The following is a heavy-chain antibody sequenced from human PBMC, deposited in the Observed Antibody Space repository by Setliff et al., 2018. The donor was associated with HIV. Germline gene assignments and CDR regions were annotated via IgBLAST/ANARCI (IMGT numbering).Heavy chain of an antibody. V-gene: IGHV1-18*01. Sequence: SVKVSCKASGYTFINYHITWVRQAPGQGLEWVGSISASSVNTNYTQGRVTMTTDTSTSTAYMELRSLRSDDSAVYYCARVPVSSYYYYMDVWGKGTTVTVSS. J-gene: IGHJ6*03. CDR3: ARVPVSSYYYYMDV. D-gene: IGHD6-13*01. CDR2: ISASSVNT. CDR1: GYTFINYH.